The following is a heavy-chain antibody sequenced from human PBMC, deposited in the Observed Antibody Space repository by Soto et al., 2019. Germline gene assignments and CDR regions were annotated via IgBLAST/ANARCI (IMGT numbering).Heavy chain of an antibody. Sequence: PGGSLRLSCADSGFTFSSYWMSWVRQAPGKGLEWVANIKQDGSEKYYVDSVKGRFTISRDNAKNSLYLQMNSLRAEDTVVYYCARDVDDYGDLDYFDYWGQGTLVTVSS. CDR3: ARDVDDYGDLDYFDY. V-gene: IGHV3-7*01. D-gene: IGHD4-17*01. CDR1: GFTFSSYW. J-gene: IGHJ4*02. CDR2: IKQDGSEK.